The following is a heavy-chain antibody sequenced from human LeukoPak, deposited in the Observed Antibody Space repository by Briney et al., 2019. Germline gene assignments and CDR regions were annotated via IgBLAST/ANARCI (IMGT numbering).Heavy chain of an antibody. V-gene: IGHV3-66*01. Sequence: TGGSLRLSCAASGFTVSSNYMSWVRQAPGKGLEWVSVIYSGGSTYYADSVKGRFTISRDNSKNTLYLQMNSVRDEDTAVYYCARTRTGYISYYYYGMDVWGQGTTVTVSS. J-gene: IGHJ6*02. CDR1: GFTVSSNY. CDR3: ARTRTGYISYYYYGMDV. D-gene: IGHD6-13*01. CDR2: IYSGGST.